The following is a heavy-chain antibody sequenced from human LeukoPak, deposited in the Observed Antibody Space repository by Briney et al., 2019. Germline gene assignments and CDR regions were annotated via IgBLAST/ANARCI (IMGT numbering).Heavy chain of an antibody. V-gene: IGHV1-2*02. CDR3: ARGRAGRGYSYVIYYYYYMDV. CDR2: INPNSGGT. J-gene: IGHJ6*03. CDR1: GYTFTGYY. Sequence: ASVKVSCKASGYTFTGYYMHWVRQAPGQGLEWMGWINPNSGGTNYAQKLQGRVTMTTDTSTSTAYMELRSLRSDDTAVYYCARGRAGRGYSYVIYYYYYMDVWGKGTTVTVSS. D-gene: IGHD5-18*01.